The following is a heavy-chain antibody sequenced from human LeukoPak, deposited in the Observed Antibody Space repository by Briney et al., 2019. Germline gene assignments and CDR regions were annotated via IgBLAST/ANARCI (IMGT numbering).Heavy chain of an antibody. J-gene: IGHJ4*02. CDR1: GGSISSYY. V-gene: IGHV4-59*01. CDR2: IYGSGNT. Sequence: SETLSLTCTVSGGSISSYYWSWIRQTPGKGLEWIGHIYGSGNTNYNPSLKSRLTISVDTSKNDFSLQLTSVTAVDTAVYYCARGTGWLPDWWGQGTLVTVSS. D-gene: IGHD6-19*01. CDR3: ARGTGWLPDW.